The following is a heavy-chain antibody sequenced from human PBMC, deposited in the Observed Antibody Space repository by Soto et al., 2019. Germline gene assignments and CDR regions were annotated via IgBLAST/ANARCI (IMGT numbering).Heavy chain of an antibody. V-gene: IGHV1-2*02. Sequence: QVQLVQSGAEVKKPGASVKVSCKASGYTFTGNYMHWVRQAPGQGLEWMGWINPNSGGTNYAQKLQGRVTVTRDTSISTAYMELSRLRSDDTAVYYCARDGDSSSPFDIWCQGTMVTVSS. CDR1: GYTFTGNY. J-gene: IGHJ3*02. CDR2: INPNSGGT. CDR3: ARDGDSSSPFDI. D-gene: IGHD6-6*01.